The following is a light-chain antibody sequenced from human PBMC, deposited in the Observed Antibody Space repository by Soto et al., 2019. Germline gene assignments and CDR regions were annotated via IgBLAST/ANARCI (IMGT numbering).Light chain of an antibody. V-gene: IGKV3-20*01. CDR3: QQYGSSPRT. Sequence: EIVMTQYPATLSVSPGERAILSCRASQSISINLAWYQQKPGQAPRLLIYAASNRATGIPDRFSGSGSGTDFTLTISRLEPEDFAVYYCQQYGSSPRTFGQGTKVDNK. CDR1: QSISIN. J-gene: IGKJ1*01. CDR2: AAS.